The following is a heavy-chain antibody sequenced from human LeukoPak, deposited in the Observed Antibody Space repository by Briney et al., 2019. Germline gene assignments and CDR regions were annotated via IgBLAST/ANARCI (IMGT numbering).Heavy chain of an antibody. D-gene: IGHD3-22*01. CDR3: ARGGVSYYYDSSGYPIDY. CDR2: MNPNSGNT. Sequence: ASVKVSCKASGYTFTSYDINWVRQATGQGLEWMGWMNPNSGNTGYAQKFQGRVTMTRNTSITTAYMELSSLRSEDTAVYYCARGGVSYYYDSSGYPIDYWGQGTLVTVSS. V-gene: IGHV1-8*01. J-gene: IGHJ4*02. CDR1: GYTFTSYD.